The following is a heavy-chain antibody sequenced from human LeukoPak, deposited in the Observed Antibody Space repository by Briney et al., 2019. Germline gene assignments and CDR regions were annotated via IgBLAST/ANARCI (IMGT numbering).Heavy chain of an antibody. Sequence: GSSVKVSCKASGGTFSSYAISWVRQAPGQGLEWMGRIIPILGIANYAQKFQGRVTIIADKSTGTAYMELSSLRSEDTAVYYCARDLYSGHEGNAFDIWGQGTMVTVSS. J-gene: IGHJ3*02. CDR1: GGTFSSYA. CDR3: ARDLYSGHEGNAFDI. V-gene: IGHV1-69*04. D-gene: IGHD5-12*01. CDR2: IIPILGIA.